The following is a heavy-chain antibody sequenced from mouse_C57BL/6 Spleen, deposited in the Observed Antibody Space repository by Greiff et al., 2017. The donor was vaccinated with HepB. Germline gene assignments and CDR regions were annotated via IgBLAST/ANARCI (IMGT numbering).Heavy chain of an antibody. Sequence: VQLVESGAELVRPGASVTLSCKASGYTFTDYEMHWVKQTPVHGLEWIGAIDPETGGTAYNQKFKGKAKLTADKASSTAYMELRSLTSEDSAVYYCTRSGYYTPFAYWGQGTLVTVSA. D-gene: IGHD2-12*01. V-gene: IGHV1-15*01. CDR3: TRSGYYTPFAY. J-gene: IGHJ3*01. CDR2: IDPETGGT. CDR1: GYTFTDYE.